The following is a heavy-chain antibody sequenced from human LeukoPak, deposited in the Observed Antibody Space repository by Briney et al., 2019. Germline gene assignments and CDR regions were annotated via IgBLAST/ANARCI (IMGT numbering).Heavy chain of an antibody. CDR1: GFTFSSYW. V-gene: IGHV3-7*04. D-gene: IGHD3-22*01. J-gene: IGHJ4*02. CDR3: ARARDYDSSGCDY. Sequence: PGGSLRLSCAASGFTFSSYWMSWVRQAPGKGLEWVANIKQDGSEKYYVDSVKGRFTISRDNAKNSLYLQMNSLRAEDTAVYYCARARDYDSSGCDYWGQGTLVTVS. CDR2: IKQDGSEK.